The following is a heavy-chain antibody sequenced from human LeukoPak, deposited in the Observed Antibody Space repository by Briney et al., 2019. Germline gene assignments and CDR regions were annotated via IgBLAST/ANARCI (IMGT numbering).Heavy chain of an antibody. D-gene: IGHD3-22*01. CDR1: GGSISSYY. Sequence: SETLSLTCTVSGGSISSYYWSWIRQPPGKGLEWIGYIYSSGSTNYNPSLKSRVTISVDTSKNQFSLKLSSVTAADTAVYYCARADSSGYYYFFFDYWGQGTLVTVYS. V-gene: IGHV4-59*01. CDR3: ARADSSGYYYFFFDY. J-gene: IGHJ4*02. CDR2: IYSSGST.